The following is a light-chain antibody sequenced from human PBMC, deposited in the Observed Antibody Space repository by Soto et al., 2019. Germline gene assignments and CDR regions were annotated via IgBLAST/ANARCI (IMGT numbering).Light chain of an antibody. J-gene: IGKJ4*01. Sequence: DIQMTQSPSSVSASVGDRVTITCRASQGVSTWLAWYQQKPGKAPNLLIYTASSLQSGVPSRFTGSGSGTDFTLTISSLQPEDFATDECQQTTPFHLTFGGGTKVEI. V-gene: IGKV1D-12*01. CDR1: QGVSTW. CDR2: TAS. CDR3: QQTTPFHLT.